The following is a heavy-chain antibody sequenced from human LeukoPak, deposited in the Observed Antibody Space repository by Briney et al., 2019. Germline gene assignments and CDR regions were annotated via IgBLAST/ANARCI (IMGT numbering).Heavy chain of an antibody. J-gene: IGHJ4*02. CDR1: GGTLSSYA. CDR3: ARGGLYYYDSSGYYLPY. CDR2: IIPIFGTA. V-gene: IGHV1-69*13. Sequence: GASVKVSCKASGGTLSSYAISWVRQAPGQGLEWMGGIIPIFGTANYAQKFQGRVTITADESTSTAYMELSSLRSEDTAVYYCARGGLYYYDSSGYYLPYWGQGTLVTVSS. D-gene: IGHD3-22*01.